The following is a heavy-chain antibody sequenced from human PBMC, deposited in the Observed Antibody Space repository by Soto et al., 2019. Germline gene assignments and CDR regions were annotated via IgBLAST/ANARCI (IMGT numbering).Heavy chain of an antibody. CDR2: ISWNSGSI. J-gene: IGHJ4*02. D-gene: IGHD6-6*01. CDR3: AKDVTPFVGSSSAVIDY. Sequence: EVQLVESGGGLVQPGRSLRLSCAASGFTFDDYAMHWVRQAPGKGLEWVSGISWNSGSIDYADSVKGRFTISRDNAKNSLYLPMNSLRAEDTALYYCAKDVTPFVGSSSAVIDYWGQGTLVTVSS. CDR1: GFTFDDYA. V-gene: IGHV3-9*01.